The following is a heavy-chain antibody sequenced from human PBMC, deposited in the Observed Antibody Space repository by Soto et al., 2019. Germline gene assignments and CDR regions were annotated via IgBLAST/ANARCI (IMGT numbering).Heavy chain of an antibody. V-gene: IGHV1-3*01. J-gene: IGHJ4*02. CDR1: GYTFTSYA. Sequence: QVQLVQSGAEVKKPGASVKVSCKASGYTFTSYAMHWVCQAPGQRLEWMGWINAGNGNTKYSQKFQGRVTITRDTSASTAYMELSSLRSEDTAVYYCARALFPAPVRYFDYWGQGTLVTVSS. CDR3: ARALFPAPVRYFDY. D-gene: IGHD3-10*01. CDR2: INAGNGNT.